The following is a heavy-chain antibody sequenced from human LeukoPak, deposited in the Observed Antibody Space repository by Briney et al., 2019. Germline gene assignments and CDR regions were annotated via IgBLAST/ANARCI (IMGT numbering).Heavy chain of an antibody. CDR2: TKQDGSEK. CDR1: GFTFSSYS. J-gene: IGHJ4*02. Sequence: GGSLRLSCAASGFTFSSYSMNWIRQAPGKGLEWVANTKQDGSEKYYVDSVKGRFTISRDNAKNSLYLQMSSLRAEDTAVYYCATSHGYWGQGTLVTVSS. V-gene: IGHV3-7*01. CDR3: ATSHGY.